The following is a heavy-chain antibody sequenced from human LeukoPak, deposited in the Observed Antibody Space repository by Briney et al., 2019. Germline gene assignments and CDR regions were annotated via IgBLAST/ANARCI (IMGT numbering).Heavy chain of an antibody. V-gene: IGHV3-33*01. J-gene: IGHJ4*02. CDR2: IWYDGSNK. CDR3: ARDFYDSSGYSAPGDY. Sequence: GGSLRLSCAASGFTFSSYGMHWVRQAPGKGLEWVAVIWYDGSNKYYADSVKGRFTISRDNSKNTLYLQMNSLRAEDTAVYCCARDFYDSSGYSAPGDYWGQGTLVTVSS. D-gene: IGHD3-22*01. CDR1: GFTFSSYG.